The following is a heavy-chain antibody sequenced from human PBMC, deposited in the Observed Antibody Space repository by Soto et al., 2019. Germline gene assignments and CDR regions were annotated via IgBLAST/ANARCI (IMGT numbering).Heavy chain of an antibody. V-gene: IGHV1-3*01. J-gene: IGHJ4*02. CDR2: INAGNGNT. Sequence: ASVKVSCKASGYTFTSYAMHWVRQAPGQRLEWMGWINAGNGNTKYSQKFQGRVTITRDTSASTAYMELSSLRSEDTAVDYCAREGRSALGMAFFDYWGQGTLVTVSS. CDR1: GYTFTSYA. D-gene: IGHD7-27*01. CDR3: AREGRSALGMAFFDY.